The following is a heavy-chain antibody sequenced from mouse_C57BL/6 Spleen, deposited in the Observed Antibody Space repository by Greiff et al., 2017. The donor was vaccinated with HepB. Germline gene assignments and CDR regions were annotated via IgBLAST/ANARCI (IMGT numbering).Heavy chain of an antibody. D-gene: IGHD1-1*01. Sequence: VQLQQSGPELVKPGASVKISCKASGYAFSSSWMNWVKQRPGKGLEWIGRIYPGDGDTNYNGKFKGKATLTADKSSSTAYMQLSSLTSEDSAVYFCARMDSSAPWFAYWGQGTLVTVSA. CDR3: ARMDSSAPWFAY. V-gene: IGHV1-82*01. CDR1: GYAFSSSW. J-gene: IGHJ3*01. CDR2: IYPGDGDT.